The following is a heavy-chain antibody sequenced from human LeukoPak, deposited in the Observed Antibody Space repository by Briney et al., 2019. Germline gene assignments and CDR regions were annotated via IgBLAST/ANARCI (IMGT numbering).Heavy chain of an antibody. CDR1: GLTFSSYS. Sequence: GGSLRLSCAASGLTFSSYSMTWVRQAPGKGLQWVSSISSGGNYIYYADSLKGRFTIPRDNAKNSLYLQMNSLRVEDTAVYYCARGYSSTWATGYWGQGTQVTVSS. CDR3: ARGYSSTWATGY. CDR2: ISSGGNYI. V-gene: IGHV3-21*01. J-gene: IGHJ4*02. D-gene: IGHD6-13*01.